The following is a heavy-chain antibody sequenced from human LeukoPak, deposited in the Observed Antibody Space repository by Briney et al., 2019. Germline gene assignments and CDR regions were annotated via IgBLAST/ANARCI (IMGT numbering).Heavy chain of an antibody. CDR1: GFTFSSHN. CDR3: ARDQEGSGCTLDY. J-gene: IGHJ4*02. D-gene: IGHD2-15*01. CDR2: IGTSSHYM. V-gene: IGHV3-21*04. Sequence: GGSLRLSCAASGFTFSSHNMHWVRQAPGKGLEWVSSIGTSSHYMYYADSVKGRFTISRDDAKNSLYLQMNSLRAEDTAVYYCARDQEGSGCTLDYWGQGTLVTVSS.